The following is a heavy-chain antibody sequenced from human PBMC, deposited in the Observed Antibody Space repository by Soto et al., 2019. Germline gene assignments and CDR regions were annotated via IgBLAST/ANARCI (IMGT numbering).Heavy chain of an antibody. J-gene: IGHJ4*02. CDR2: ISGSGGST. CDR3: AKSFSSNWYDYFDY. D-gene: IGHD6-13*01. CDR1: GFTFSGYA. Sequence: GGSLRLSCAASGFTFSGYAMCWVRQAPGKGLEWVSAISGSGGSTYYADSVKGRFTISRDKSKNTLYLQMNSLRAEDTALYYCAKSFSSNWYDYFDYWGQGSLVTVSS. V-gene: IGHV3-23*01.